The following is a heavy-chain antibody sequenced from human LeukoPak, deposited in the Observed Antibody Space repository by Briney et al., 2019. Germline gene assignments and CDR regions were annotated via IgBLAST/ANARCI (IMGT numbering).Heavy chain of an antibody. J-gene: IGHJ6*03. V-gene: IGHV3-9*01. Sequence: GGSLRLSCAASGFTFDDYAMHWVRQAPGKGLAWVSGISWNSGSIGYADSVKGRFTISRDNAKNSLYLQMNSLRAEDTALYYCAKDKGTMVRGVILPDYYYYYMDVWGKGTTVTVSS. CDR2: ISWNSGSI. CDR3: AKDKGTMVRGVILPDYYYYYMDV. D-gene: IGHD3-10*01. CDR1: GFTFDDYA.